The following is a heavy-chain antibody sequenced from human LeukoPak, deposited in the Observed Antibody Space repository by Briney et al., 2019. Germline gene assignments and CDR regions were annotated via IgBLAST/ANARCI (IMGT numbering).Heavy chain of an antibody. V-gene: IGHV4-30-2*01. CDR3: ARVEQQLGHLDY. CDR1: GCSISSGGYS. D-gene: IGHD6-13*01. Sequence: SETLSLTCAVSGCSISSGGYSWSWIRQPPGKGLEWIGYIYHSGSTYYNPSLKSRVTISVDRSKNQFSLKLSSVTAADTAVYYCARVEQQLGHLDYWGQGTLVTVSS. J-gene: IGHJ4*02. CDR2: IYHSGST.